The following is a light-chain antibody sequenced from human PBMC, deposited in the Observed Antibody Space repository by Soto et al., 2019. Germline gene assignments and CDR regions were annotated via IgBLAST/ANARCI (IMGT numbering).Light chain of an antibody. CDR1: QSISTY. CDR3: KQSYTAPLT. CDR2: AAY. J-gene: IGKJ4*01. Sequence: DIQMTQTPSSLSASVGDRVTITCRASQSISTYLNWYQQKPGKAQNLLIFAAYTLQSGVQSRFSGSGSGTDFTLTIRSLQPEDFATYYCKQSYTAPLTFGGGTKVEIK. V-gene: IGKV1-39*01.